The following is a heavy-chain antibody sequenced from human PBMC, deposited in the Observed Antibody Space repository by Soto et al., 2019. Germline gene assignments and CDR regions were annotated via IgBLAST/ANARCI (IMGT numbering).Heavy chain of an antibody. CDR1: GIILSDTW. D-gene: IGHD1-26*01. Sequence: EAHLVESGGGLVKAGGSLRLSCAASGIILSDTWMNWVRQAPGKGLEWVGRLESTESGGATDFASTVKGRFTVSRDDSKNKLSLQMTSLQAEDTALYYCVAESHGTPYYFDNWGQGALVTVSS. CDR2: LESTESGGAT. J-gene: IGHJ4*02. V-gene: IGHV3-15*04. CDR3: VAESHGTPYYFDN.